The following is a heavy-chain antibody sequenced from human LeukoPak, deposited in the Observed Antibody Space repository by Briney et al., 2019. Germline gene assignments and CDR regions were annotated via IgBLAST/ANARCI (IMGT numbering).Heavy chain of an antibody. CDR1: GFAFNTYS. D-gene: IGHD6-19*01. V-gene: IGHV3-21*03. Sequence: GESLRLSCAASGFAFNTYSMNWVRQAPGKGLEWVSFIFSSSTYIYYTDSVKGRFTISRDNARNSLYLQMDNLRAEDTGVYYCARDAMRYSSGWYGMGYWGQGTLVAVSS. CDR2: IFSSSTYI. J-gene: IGHJ4*02. CDR3: ARDAMRYSSGWYGMGY.